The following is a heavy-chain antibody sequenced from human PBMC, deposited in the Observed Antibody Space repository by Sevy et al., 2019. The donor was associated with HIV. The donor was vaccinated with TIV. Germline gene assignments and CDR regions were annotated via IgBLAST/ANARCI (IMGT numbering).Heavy chain of an antibody. V-gene: IGHV3-48*03. J-gene: IGHJ4*02. CDR3: TNYVHY. CDR1: GFTFNVYE. Sequence: GGSLRLSCAASGFTFNVYEMNWVRQAPGKGLEWVSYISSGCSKYYADSVKGRFTISRDNTKNSLYLQMNSLRAEDTAVYYCTNYVHYWGQGTLVTVSS. CDR2: ISSGCSK.